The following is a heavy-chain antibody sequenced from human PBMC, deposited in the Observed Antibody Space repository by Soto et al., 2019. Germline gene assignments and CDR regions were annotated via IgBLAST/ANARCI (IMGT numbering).Heavy chain of an antibody. CDR2: ISAYNGNT. CDR3: ARVVGSGRYSGNYYCHYMDV. Sequence: VQLVQSGAEVKKPGASVKVSCKASGYTFTSYGISWVRQAPGQGLEWMGWISAYNGNTYYAQKLQGRVTMTTSTSTSTAYMELRSLSSDDTAVYSCARVVGSGRYSGNYYCHYMDVWGKGTTVIVSS. V-gene: IGHV1-18*01. CDR1: GYTFTSYG. J-gene: IGHJ6*03. D-gene: IGHD6-19*01.